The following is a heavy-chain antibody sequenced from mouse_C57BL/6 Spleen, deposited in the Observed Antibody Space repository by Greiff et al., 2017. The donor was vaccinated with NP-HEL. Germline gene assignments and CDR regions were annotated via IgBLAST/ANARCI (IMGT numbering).Heavy chain of an antibody. CDR2: IDPSDSYT. Sequence: QVQLQQPGAELVMPGASVKLSCKASGYTFTSYWMHWVKQRPGQGLEWIGEIDPSDSYTNYNQKFKGKSTLTVDKSSSTAYMQLSSLTSEDSAVYYCASHYYGSLYYFDYWGQGTTLTVSS. V-gene: IGHV1-69*01. CDR1: GYTFTSYW. D-gene: IGHD1-1*01. J-gene: IGHJ2*01. CDR3: ASHYYGSLYYFDY.